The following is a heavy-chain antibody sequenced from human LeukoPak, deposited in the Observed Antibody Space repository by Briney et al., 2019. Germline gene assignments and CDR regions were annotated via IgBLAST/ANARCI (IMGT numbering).Heavy chain of an antibody. CDR3: ARSGRTSCSTSCYYFDY. CDR2: ISASGAST. Sequence: PGGSLRLSCAASGFTFSSYAMSWVRQVPGKGLEWVSAISASGASTYYADSVKGRFTISRDNSKNTLYLQMNSLRADDTAVYYCARSGRTSCSTSCYYFDYWGQGTLVTVSS. CDR1: GFTFSSYA. D-gene: IGHD2-2*01. J-gene: IGHJ4*02. V-gene: IGHV3-23*01.